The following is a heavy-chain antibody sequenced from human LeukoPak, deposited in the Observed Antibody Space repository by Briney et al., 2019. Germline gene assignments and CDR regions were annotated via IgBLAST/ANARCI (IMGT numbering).Heavy chain of an antibody. D-gene: IGHD6-19*01. CDR3: AREDVDITVATSGAFDI. CDR1: GFTFNRFW. V-gene: IGHV3-74*01. Sequence: GGSLRLSCAASGFTFNRFWMHWVRQAPGKGLVWVSRIISDGSSTNYADSVKGRFTISRDNAKNTLYLQMNSLRAEGTALYYCAREDVDITVATSGAFDIWGQGTMVTVSS. J-gene: IGHJ3*02. CDR2: IISDGSST.